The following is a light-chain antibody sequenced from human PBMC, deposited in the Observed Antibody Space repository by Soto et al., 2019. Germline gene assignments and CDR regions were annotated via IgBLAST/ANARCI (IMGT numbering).Light chain of an antibody. CDR1: QSVSSY. V-gene: IGKV3-11*01. J-gene: IGKJ1*01. Sequence: EFVLPKSPGTLSLSPGERSTLSCRASQSVSSYLAWYQQKPGQAPRLLIYDASNRATGIPARFSGSGSGTDFTLTISSLEPEDVAVYYCQQRSNWRTFGQGTKVDVK. CDR3: QQRSNWRT. CDR2: DAS.